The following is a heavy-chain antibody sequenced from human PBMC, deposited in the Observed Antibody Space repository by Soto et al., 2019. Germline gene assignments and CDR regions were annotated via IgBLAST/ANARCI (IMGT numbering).Heavy chain of an antibody. V-gene: IGHV1-69*13. CDR1: VGTFSIYA. CDR3: ARDPRSYYDFWSGRYYYYGMDV. D-gene: IGHD3-3*01. Sequence: PVKLSCTTSVGTFSIYAISRVRHAPEQGLEWMGGIIPIFGTANYAQKFQGRVTITADESTSTAYMELSSLRSEDTAVYYCARDPRSYYDFWSGRYYYYGMDVWGKGTTVTVSS. CDR2: IIPIFGTA. J-gene: IGHJ6*01.